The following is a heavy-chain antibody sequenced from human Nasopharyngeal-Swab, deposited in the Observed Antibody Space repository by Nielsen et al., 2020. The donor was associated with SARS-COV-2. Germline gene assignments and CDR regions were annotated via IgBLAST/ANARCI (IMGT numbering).Heavy chain of an antibody. CDR3: ARYSSSWGFFDF. J-gene: IGHJ4*02. D-gene: IGHD6-13*01. V-gene: IGHV3-74*01. CDR2: INSDGSST. CDR1: GFTFSSYW. Sequence: GGSLRLSCAASGFTFSSYWMHWVRQAPGEGLVWVSRINSDGSSTSYADSVKGRFTISRDNAKKTLYLQMNSLRAEDTAVYYCARYSSSWGFFDFWGQGTLVTFSS.